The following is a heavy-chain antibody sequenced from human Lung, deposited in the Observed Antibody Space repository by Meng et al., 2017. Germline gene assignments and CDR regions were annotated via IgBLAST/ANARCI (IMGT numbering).Heavy chain of an antibody. V-gene: IGHV4/OR15-8*02. CDR1: GGSISSIDW. J-gene: IGHJ4*02. CDR2: IYHGGDT. CDR3: ASWIYSCGWQ. Sequence: VRRQESGPGLVRLWGPVSLPCVLPGGSISSIDWWSWVRQPPGKGLEWIGEIYHGGDTNYNPSLKSRVTIAIDRSKNQFSLKLSSVTAADTAVYYCASWIYSCGWQWGQGTLVTVSS. D-gene: IGHD6-19*01.